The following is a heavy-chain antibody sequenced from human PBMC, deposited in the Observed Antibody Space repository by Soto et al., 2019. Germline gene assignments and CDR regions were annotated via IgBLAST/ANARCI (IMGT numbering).Heavy chain of an antibody. Sequence: QLQLQESGPGLVKPSETLSLTCTVSGGSISSSSYYWGWIRQPPGKGLEWIGSIYYSGSTYYNPSLKSRVTISVDTSKNQFSLKLSSVTAADTAVYYCFTTRGGWYGRSDYWGQGTLVTVSS. V-gene: IGHV4-39*01. CDR1: GGSISSSSYY. J-gene: IGHJ4*02. CDR2: IYYSGST. D-gene: IGHD6-19*01. CDR3: FTTRGGWYGRSDY.